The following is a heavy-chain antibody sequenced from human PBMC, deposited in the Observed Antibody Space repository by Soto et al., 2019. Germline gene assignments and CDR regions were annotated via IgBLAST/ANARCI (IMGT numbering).Heavy chain of an antibody. CDR2: ISGSGGST. V-gene: IGHV3-23*01. CDR3: AKNAYYDFWSGYTDYYYYMDV. D-gene: IGHD3-3*01. Sequence: APGKGLEWVSAISGSGGSTYYADSVKGRFTISRDNSKNTLYLQMNSLRAEDTAVYYFAKNAYYDFWSGYTDYYYYMDVWGKGTTVTVSS. J-gene: IGHJ6*03.